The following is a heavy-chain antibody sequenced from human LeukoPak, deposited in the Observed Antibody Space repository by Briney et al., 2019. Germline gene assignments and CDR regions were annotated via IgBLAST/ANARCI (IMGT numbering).Heavy chain of an antibody. CDR3: ARVPSYDSGYFDL. CDR1: GGSFSGYY. V-gene: IGHV4-34*01. Sequence: PSETLSLTCAVYGGSFSGYYWSWIRQPPGKGLEWIGEINHSGSTNYNPSLKSRVTISVDTSKNQFSLKLSSVTAADTAVYYCARVPSYDSGYFDLWGRGTLVTVSS. J-gene: IGHJ2*01. D-gene: IGHD2-21*02. CDR2: INHSGST.